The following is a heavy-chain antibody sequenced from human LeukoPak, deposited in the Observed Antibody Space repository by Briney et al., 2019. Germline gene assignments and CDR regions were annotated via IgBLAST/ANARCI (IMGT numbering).Heavy chain of an antibody. V-gene: IGHV4-31*11. Sequence: SETLSLTCAVSGGSSSSSNWWNWIRQHPGKGLEWIGYIYYSGSTYYNPSLKSRVTISVDTSKNQFSLKLSSVTAADTAVYYCAREFTGYSYGYRLRAFDIWGQGTMVTVSS. CDR1: GGSSSSSNW. CDR3: AREFTGYSYGYRLRAFDI. CDR2: IYYSGST. J-gene: IGHJ3*02. D-gene: IGHD5-18*01.